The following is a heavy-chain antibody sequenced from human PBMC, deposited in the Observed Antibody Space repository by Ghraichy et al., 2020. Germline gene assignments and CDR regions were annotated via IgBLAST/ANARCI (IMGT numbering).Heavy chain of an antibody. D-gene: IGHD3-10*01. V-gene: IGHV3-30*18. CDR3: AKDLWYYSGSGSPRAYYYYYGMDV. CDR2: MSYDGRNT. Sequence: GGSLRLSCAASGFTFSTYGLHWVRQAPGKGLEWVGLMSYDGRNTYYADSVKGRFSISRDNSKSTLYLQMNSLRAEDTAVYYCAKDLWYYSGSGSPRAYYYYYGMDVWGQGTTVTVSS. J-gene: IGHJ6*02. CDR1: GFTFSTYG.